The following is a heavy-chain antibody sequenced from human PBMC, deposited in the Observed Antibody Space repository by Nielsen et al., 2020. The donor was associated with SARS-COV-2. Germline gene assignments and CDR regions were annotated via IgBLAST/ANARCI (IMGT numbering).Heavy chain of an antibody. CDR2: INPNSGGT. CDR1: GYTFTGYY. Sequence: SVKVSCKASGYTFTGYYMHWVRQAPGQGLEWMGRINPNSGGTNYAQKFQGRVTMTRDTSISTAYMELSRLRSDDTAVYYCARDERMVRGVIIFWGQGTLVTVSS. CDR3: ARDERMVRGVIIF. J-gene: IGHJ4*02. D-gene: IGHD3-10*01. V-gene: IGHV1-2*06.